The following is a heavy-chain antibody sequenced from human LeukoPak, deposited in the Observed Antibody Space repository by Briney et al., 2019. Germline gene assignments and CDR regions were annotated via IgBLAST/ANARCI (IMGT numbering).Heavy chain of an antibody. CDR3: ARGAYNYGSGSYVFDY. D-gene: IGHD3-10*01. J-gene: IGHJ4*02. CDR2: IYTSGST. V-gene: IGHV4-4*07. CDR1: GVSITSYY. Sequence: TPSETLSLTCTVSGVSITSYYWSWIRQPAGKGLEWIGRIYTSGSTNYNPSLKSRVTMSVDTSKNQFSLKLSSVTAADTAVYYCARGAYNYGSGSYVFDYWGQGTLVTVSS.